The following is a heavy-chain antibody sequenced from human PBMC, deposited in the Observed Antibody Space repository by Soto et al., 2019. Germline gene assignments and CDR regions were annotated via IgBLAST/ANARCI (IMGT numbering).Heavy chain of an antibody. CDR2: VNPSGGHT. CDR1: GDTFTDYY. J-gene: IGHJ4*02. V-gene: IGHV1-46*01. CDR3: ARGGHVVVVTAALDY. Sequence: QVQLMQSGAEVKKPGASVKVSCKASGDTFTDYYIHWVRQAPGQGLEWMGTVNPSGGHTTYPQHFPGKVTMTRDTSTRKLYMELTSLTSDDTAVYYCARGGHVVVVTAALDYWGQGTLVTVSS. D-gene: IGHD2-21*02.